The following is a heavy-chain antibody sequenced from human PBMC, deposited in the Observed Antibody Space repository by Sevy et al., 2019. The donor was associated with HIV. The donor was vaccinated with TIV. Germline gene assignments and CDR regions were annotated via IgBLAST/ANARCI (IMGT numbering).Heavy chain of an antibody. Sequence: GGSLRLSCAASGFTFSNYGMHWVRQAPGKGLEWVALIWYDGSNKYYAYSVKGRFTISRDNSKNTLYLQMNSLRAEDMAVYYCVRCAGYYDSSGAYCDYWGQGTLVTVSS. CDR3: VRCAGYYDSSGAYCDY. CDR2: IWYDGSNK. CDR1: GFTFSNYG. V-gene: IGHV3-33*01. J-gene: IGHJ4*02. D-gene: IGHD3-22*01.